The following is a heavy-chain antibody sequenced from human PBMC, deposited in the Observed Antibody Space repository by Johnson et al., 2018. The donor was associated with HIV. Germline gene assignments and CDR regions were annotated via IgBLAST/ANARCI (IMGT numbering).Heavy chain of an antibody. CDR1: GFTFSYYG. CDR3: ARIPGSGWEHDAFDI. V-gene: IGHV3-33*08. J-gene: IGHJ3*02. Sequence: QVQLVESGGGVVQPGRSLRLSCAASGFTFSYYGLHWVRQAPGVGLEWVAFTRYDGSDEFYADSVKGRFTISRDNAKNSLYLQMNSLRAEDTAVYYCARIPGSGWEHDAFDIWGQGTMVTVSS. CDR2: TRYDGSDE. D-gene: IGHD6-19*01.